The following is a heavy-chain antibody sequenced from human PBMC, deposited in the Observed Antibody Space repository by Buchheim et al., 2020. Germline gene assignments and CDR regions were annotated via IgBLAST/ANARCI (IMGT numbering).Heavy chain of an antibody. CDR2: IKSQSNGGTT. V-gene: IGHV3-15*01. D-gene: IGHD1-1*01. CDR3: IRNRLAGTGEDS. J-gene: IGHJ4*02. CDR1: GFTFSNAW. Sequence: EVQLEESGGDLVKPGGSLRLSCAASGFTFSNAWMTWVRQAPGKGLGWVGRIKSQSNGGTTDYAAPVKGRFTISRDDSKDTLYLQMNSLNTEDTAIYYCIRNRLAGTGEDSWGQGTL.